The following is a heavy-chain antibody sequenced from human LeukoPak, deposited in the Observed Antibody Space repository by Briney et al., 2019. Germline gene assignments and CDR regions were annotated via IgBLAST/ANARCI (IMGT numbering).Heavy chain of an antibody. CDR1: GYTLTSYG. V-gene: IGHV1-18*01. J-gene: IGHJ6*03. Sequence: ASVKVSCKASGYTLTSYGISWVRQAPGPGLEWMGWISASNGNTNYAQKLQGRVTMTTGTSTSTAYMELRSLRSDDAAVYYCAREGSGSYYDSYYYMDVWGKGTTVTVSS. CDR3: AREGSGSYYDSYYYMDV. D-gene: IGHD1-26*01. CDR2: ISASNGNT.